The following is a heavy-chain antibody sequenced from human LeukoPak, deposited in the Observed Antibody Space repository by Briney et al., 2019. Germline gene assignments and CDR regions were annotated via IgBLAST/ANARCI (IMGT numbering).Heavy chain of an antibody. D-gene: IGHD2-15*01. Sequence: PGGSLRLSCAASGFTFSSHAMTWVRQAPGKGLEWVAAINGNGDITPHADSVRGRFTISRDNSKNTLYLQMQSLRAEDTAVYYCARPYCSSDTCYSPPDYWGQGTLVTVSS. CDR1: GFTFSSHA. CDR3: ARPYCSSDTCYSPPDY. V-gene: IGHV3-23*01. J-gene: IGHJ4*02. CDR2: INGNGDIT.